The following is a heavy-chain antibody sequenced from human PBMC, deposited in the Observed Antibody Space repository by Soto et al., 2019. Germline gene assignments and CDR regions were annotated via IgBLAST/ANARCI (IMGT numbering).Heavy chain of an antibody. V-gene: IGHV1-69*08. J-gene: IGHJ4*02. CDR3: AGDSGRSDYAFAL. CDR1: GGPVSSYT. Sequence: QVQLVHSGAEVKKPGSSLKVSCKASGGPVSSYTLSWVRQAPGEGLEWMGRIIPLLGRPTYAEKFQARITISADMSTNTVYMELSSLTSEATAVYFCAGDSGRSDYAFALWGQGTLVSVSS. CDR2: IIPLLGRP. D-gene: IGHD4-17*01.